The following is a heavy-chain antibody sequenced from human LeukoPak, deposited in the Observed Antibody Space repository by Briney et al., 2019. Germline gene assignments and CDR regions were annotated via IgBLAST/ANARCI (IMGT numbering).Heavy chain of an antibody. CDR2: ISTSGTTI. CDR3: ARESGVTKIDY. Sequence: GGSLRLSCAASGFTFSSYEMNWVRQAPGKGLEWVSYISTSGTTIYYADSVKGRFTISRDNARNSLYLQMYSLRAEDTAVYYCARESGVTKIDYWGQGTLVSVSS. D-gene: IGHD4-17*01. J-gene: IGHJ4*02. CDR1: GFTFSSYE. V-gene: IGHV3-48*03.